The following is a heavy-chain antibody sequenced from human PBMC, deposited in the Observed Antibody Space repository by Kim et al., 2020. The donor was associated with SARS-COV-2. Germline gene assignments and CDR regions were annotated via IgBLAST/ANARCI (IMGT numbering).Heavy chain of an antibody. D-gene: IGHD2-15*01. CDR3: ARVGGFDGYVFDY. CDR2: ISSSSSYI. J-gene: IGHJ4*02. CDR1: GFTFSSYS. Sequence: GGSLRLSCAASGFTFSSYSMNWVRQAPGKGLEWVSSISSSSSYIYYADSVKGRFTISRDNAKNSLYLQMNSLRAEDTAVYYCARVGGFDGYVFDYWGQGTLVTLSS. V-gene: IGHV3-21*01.